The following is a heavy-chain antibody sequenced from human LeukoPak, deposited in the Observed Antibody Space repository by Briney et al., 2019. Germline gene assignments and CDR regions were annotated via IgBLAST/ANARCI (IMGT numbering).Heavy chain of an antibody. V-gene: IGHV1-69*06. D-gene: IGHD3-9*01. J-gene: IGHJ6*04. Sequence: SVEVSCKASGGTFSSYAISWVRQAPGQGLEWMGGIIPIFGTANYAQKFQGRVTITADKSTSTAYMELSSLRSEDTAVYYCARDSDDILTGYYSGSADYYYYYGMDVWGKGTTVTVSS. CDR1: GGTFSSYA. CDR2: IIPIFGTA. CDR3: ARDSDDILTGYYSGSADYYYYYGMDV.